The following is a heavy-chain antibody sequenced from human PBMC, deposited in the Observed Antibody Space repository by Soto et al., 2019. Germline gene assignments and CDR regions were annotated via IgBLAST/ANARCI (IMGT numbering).Heavy chain of an antibody. V-gene: IGHV4-39*01. Sequence: SVTLSLTCSVSGGYIKSVSYYCGRIRQPPGKGLEWIGSIYFRGNTYYNPSLQTRVTISLDKSKSQFSLKLNSVTAADSAVYFCARLEGLATISYYFDFWGQGVLVTVSS. CDR2: IYFRGNT. J-gene: IGHJ4*02. CDR1: GGYIKSVSYY. D-gene: IGHD3-9*01. CDR3: ARLEGLATISYYFDF.